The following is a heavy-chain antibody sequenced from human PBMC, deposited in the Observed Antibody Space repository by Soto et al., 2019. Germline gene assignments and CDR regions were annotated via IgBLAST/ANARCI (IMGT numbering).Heavy chain of an antibody. V-gene: IGHV4-34*01. CDR2: INHSGST. Sequence: QVQLQQWGAGLLKPSETLSLTCAVYGGSFSGYYWSWIRQPPGKGLEWIGEINHSGSTNYNPSLKSRVTISVDTSKHQFSLKLSSVTAADTAVYYCARGRIMIAVAGPDFDYWGQGTLVTVSS. CDR3: ARGRIMIAVAGPDFDY. CDR1: GGSFSGYY. D-gene: IGHD6-19*01. J-gene: IGHJ4*02.